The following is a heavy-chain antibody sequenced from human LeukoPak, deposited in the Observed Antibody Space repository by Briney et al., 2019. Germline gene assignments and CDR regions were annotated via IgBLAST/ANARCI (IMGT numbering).Heavy chain of an antibody. CDR3: ARGLVATISGILPDY. V-gene: IGHV1-46*01. CDR2: INPSGGST. J-gene: IGHJ4*02. D-gene: IGHD5-12*01. Sequence: ASVKVSCKASGYTFTSYYMHWVRQAPGQGLEWMGIINPSGGSTSYAQKFQGRVTMTRDMSTSTVYMELSSLRSEDTAVYYCARGLVATISGILPDYWGQGTLVTVSS. CDR1: GYTFTSYY.